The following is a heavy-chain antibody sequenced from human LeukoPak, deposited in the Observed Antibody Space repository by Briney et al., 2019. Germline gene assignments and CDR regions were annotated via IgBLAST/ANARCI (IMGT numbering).Heavy chain of an antibody. J-gene: IGHJ6*02. CDR2: IFYSGST. CDR1: GGSISSSSYY. CDR3: ARIVLIPAAPYYYGMDV. Sequence: SETLSLTCTVSGGSISSSSYYWSWIRQPPGKGLEWIGSIFYSGSTSYNPSLKSRATISVDTSKNQFSLKLSSVTAADTAVYYCARIVLIPAAPYYYGMDVWGQGTTVTVSS. V-gene: IGHV4-39*01. D-gene: IGHD2-2*01.